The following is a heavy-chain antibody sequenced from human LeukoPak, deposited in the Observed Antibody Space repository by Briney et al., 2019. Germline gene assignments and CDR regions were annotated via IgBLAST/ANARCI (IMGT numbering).Heavy chain of an antibody. CDR3: AREGHTVTTAFDY. Sequence: GGSLRLSCAASGFTVSSNYMSWVRQAPGKGLEWVSVIYSGGSTYYADSAKGRFTISRDNSKNTLYLQMNSLRAEDTAVYYCAREGHTVTTAFDYWGQGTLVTVSS. V-gene: IGHV3-53*01. J-gene: IGHJ4*02. CDR2: IYSGGST. CDR1: GFTVSSNY. D-gene: IGHD4-17*01.